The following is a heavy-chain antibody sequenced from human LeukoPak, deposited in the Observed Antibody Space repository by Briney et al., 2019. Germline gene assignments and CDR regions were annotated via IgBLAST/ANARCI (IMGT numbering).Heavy chain of an antibody. Sequence: APVKVSCKASGYTFTSYYMHWVRQAPGQGLEWMGIINPSGGSTSYAQKFQGRVTMTRDTSTSTVYMELSSLRSEDTAVYYCAREWSTVTKVDYWGQGALVTVSS. CDR1: GYTFTSYY. D-gene: IGHD4-17*01. V-gene: IGHV1-46*01. CDR2: INPSGGST. CDR3: AREWSTVTKVDY. J-gene: IGHJ4*02.